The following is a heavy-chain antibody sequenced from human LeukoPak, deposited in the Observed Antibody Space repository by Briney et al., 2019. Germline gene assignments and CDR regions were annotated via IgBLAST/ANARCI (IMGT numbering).Heavy chain of an antibody. V-gene: IGHV4-59*01. J-gene: IGHJ4*02. D-gene: IGHD2-2*01. CDR1: GGSISSYY. CDR2: IYYSGST. CDR3: AGRYCSSTSCSYDY. Sequence: SETLSLTCTVSGGSISSYYWSWIWQPPGKGLEWIGYIYYSGSTNYNPSLKSRVAISVDTSKTQFSLKLSSVTAADTAVYYCAGRYCSSTSCSYDYWGQGTLVIVSS.